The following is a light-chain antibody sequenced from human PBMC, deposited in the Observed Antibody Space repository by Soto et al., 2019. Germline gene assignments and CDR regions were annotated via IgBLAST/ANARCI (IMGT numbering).Light chain of an antibody. CDR1: QSVSSSY. CDR2: GAS. V-gene: IGKV3-20*01. CDR3: QQYGSSRT. Sequence: EIVLAQSPGTLSLSPGERATLSCRASQSVSSSYLAWYQHKPGQPPRLLIFGASTGATGIPARFSGSGSGTDFTLTISRLESEDFAVYYCQQYGSSRTFGQGTKVDI. J-gene: IGKJ1*01.